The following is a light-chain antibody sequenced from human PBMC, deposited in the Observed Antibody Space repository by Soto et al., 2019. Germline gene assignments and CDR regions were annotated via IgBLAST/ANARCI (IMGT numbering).Light chain of an antibody. CDR2: GAS. J-gene: IGKJ1*01. Sequence: ENVLTKSLGTLSLSTGERATLSCRASQSVSGRYLAWYQQRPGQAPRLLIYGASTRATGIPARFSGSGSGTDFTLTISSLQSEDFALYYCHQYNDWPQTFGQGTKV. V-gene: IGKV3-15*01. CDR1: QSVSGRY. CDR3: HQYNDWPQT.